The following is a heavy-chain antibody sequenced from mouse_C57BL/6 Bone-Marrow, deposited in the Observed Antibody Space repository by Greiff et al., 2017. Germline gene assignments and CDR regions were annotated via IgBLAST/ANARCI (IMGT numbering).Heavy chain of an antibody. CDR3: ASTGFAY. D-gene: IGHD4-1*02. CDR1: GYTFTSYW. Sequence: AQLQQPGAELVRPGTSVKLSCKASGYTFTSYWMHWVKQRPGQGLEWIGVIDPSDSYTNYNQKFKGKATLTVDTSSSTAYMQLSSLTSEDSAVYYCASTGFAYWGQGTLVTVSA. CDR2: IDPSDSYT. J-gene: IGHJ3*01. V-gene: IGHV1-59*01.